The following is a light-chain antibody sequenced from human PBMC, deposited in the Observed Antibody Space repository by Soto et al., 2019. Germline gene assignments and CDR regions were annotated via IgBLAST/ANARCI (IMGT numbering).Light chain of an antibody. CDR2: AAS. J-gene: IGKJ2*01. CDR3: LQHDTYPFT. V-gene: IGKV1-17*01. CDR1: HGIRNF. Sequence: DIQMTQSPSSLSASAGDRVTITCRASHGIRNFLGWYQQKPGKAPKRLIHAASSLESGVPSRFSGSGSGTEFTLTIGSLQPEDFATYYCLQHDTYPFTFGQGTKVEIK.